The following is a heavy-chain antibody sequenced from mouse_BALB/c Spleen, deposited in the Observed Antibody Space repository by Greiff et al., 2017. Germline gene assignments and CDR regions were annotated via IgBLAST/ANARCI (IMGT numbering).Heavy chain of an antibody. V-gene: IGHV1S137*01. CDR3: ARGEHYYGYGY. Sequence: LEESGAELVRPGVSVKISCKGSGYTFTDYAMHWVKQSHAKSLEWIGVISTYYGDASYNQKFKGKATMTVDKSSSTAYMELARLTSEDSAIYYCARGEHYYGYGYWGQGTTLTVSS. D-gene: IGHD1-2*01. J-gene: IGHJ2*01. CDR2: ISTYYGDA. CDR1: GYTFTDYA.